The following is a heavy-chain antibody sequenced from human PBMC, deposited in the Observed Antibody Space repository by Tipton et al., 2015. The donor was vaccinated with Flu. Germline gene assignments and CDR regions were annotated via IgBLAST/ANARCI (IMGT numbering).Heavy chain of an antibody. CDR3: ARVYSYGGFDY. CDR2: IYSGGST. Sequence: AVSGLTVSSNYMSWVRQAPGKGLEWVSFIYSGGSTYYADSVKGRFTISRDSSKNTLHLQMNSLRTEDTAVYYCARVYSYGGFDYWGQGTLVTVSS. D-gene: IGHD5-18*01. CDR1: GLTVSSNY. V-gene: IGHV3-66*02. J-gene: IGHJ4*02.